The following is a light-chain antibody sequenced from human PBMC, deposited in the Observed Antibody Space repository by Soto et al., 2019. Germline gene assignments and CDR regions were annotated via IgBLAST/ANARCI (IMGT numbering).Light chain of an antibody. CDR3: QQNGRSPPWT. CDR1: QSVSNNY. V-gene: IGKV3-20*01. Sequence: EIVLTQSPGTLSLSPGERATLSCRASQSVSNNYLAWYQQKPGQAPRLLIYGASNRATGIPDRFSGSGSGTDFTLTISRLEPEDFAVYYCQQNGRSPPWTFGQGTKVDIK. CDR2: GAS. J-gene: IGKJ1*01.